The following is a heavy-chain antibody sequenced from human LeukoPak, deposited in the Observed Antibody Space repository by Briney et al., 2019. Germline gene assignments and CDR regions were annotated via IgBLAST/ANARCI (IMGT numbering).Heavy chain of an antibody. CDR2: INPIGGST. V-gene: IGHV1-46*03. CDR3: ARPTTMTRTWHAFDI. D-gene: IGHD4-17*01. J-gene: IGHJ3*02. Sequence: SVKLSCKASGYTSTSYYMHWVRQAPGQGLEWIGIINPIGGSTSYAQKFQGRVTMTRDTSTSTVYMELSSLRSEDTAVYYCARPTTMTRTWHAFDIWGQGTMVTVSS. CDR1: GYTSTSYY.